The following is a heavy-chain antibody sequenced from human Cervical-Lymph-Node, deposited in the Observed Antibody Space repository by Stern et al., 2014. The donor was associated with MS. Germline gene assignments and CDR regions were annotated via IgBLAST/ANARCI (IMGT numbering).Heavy chain of an antibody. Sequence: VHLVESGGGVVQPGRSLRLSCATSGFTFSSYSMHWVRQAPGKGLEWVTTISFDGREKFYADSVKGRFTISRDNARNSLYLHMNSLRAEDTAVYYCARATFLGQGTTVTVSS. CDR2: ISFDGREK. J-gene: IGHJ6*02. CDR3: ARATF. CDR1: GFTFSSYS. V-gene: IGHV3-30*07.